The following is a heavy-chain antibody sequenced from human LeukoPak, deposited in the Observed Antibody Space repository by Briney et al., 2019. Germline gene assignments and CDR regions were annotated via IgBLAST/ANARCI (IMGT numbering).Heavy chain of an antibody. Sequence: SVKVSCKASGGTFSRYAISWVRQAPGQGLEWMGRIIPILGIANYAQKFQGRVTITADKSTSTAYMELSSLRSEDTAVYYCARDGKQQLVGYYYYGMDVWGQGTTVTVSS. CDR2: IIPILGIA. CDR1: GGTFSRYA. V-gene: IGHV1-69*04. D-gene: IGHD6-13*01. J-gene: IGHJ6*02. CDR3: ARDGKQQLVGYYYYGMDV.